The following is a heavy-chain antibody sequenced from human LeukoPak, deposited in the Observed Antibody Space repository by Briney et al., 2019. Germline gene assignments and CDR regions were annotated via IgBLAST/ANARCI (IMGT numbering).Heavy chain of an antibody. Sequence: PGGSLRLSCSASGFTFSSFWMTWVRQAPGKGLECLANISPDGREKYYVDSVKGRFTISRDNTKNSLYLQMNSLRGEDTAVYYCARDLNWDSPWGHRTLVTVSS. CDR1: GFTFSSFW. CDR3: ARDLNWDSP. V-gene: IGHV3-7*01. CDR2: ISPDGREK. D-gene: IGHD1-26*01. J-gene: IGHJ5*02.